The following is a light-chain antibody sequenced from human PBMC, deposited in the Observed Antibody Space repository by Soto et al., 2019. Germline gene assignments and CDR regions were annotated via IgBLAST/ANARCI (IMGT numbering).Light chain of an antibody. CDR2: DAS. J-gene: IGKJ2*01. V-gene: IGKV3-11*01. CDR3: QQRYNWPNT. CDR1: QSVGTY. Sequence: EIVLTQSPATLSLSPGERATLSCRTSQSVGTYLAWYQHNPGQAPRLLIYDASNRATVSPARFSGSGSGTDFTLTISSPEPEDFAVYYCQQRYNWPNTVGQGTKLEIK.